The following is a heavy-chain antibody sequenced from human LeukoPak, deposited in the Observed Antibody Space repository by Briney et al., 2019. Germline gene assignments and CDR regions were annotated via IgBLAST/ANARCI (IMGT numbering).Heavy chain of an antibody. D-gene: IGHD3-22*01. CDR1: GGSISTYF. CDR2: IYYSGRT. CDR3: ARDTYYYDSGGYDDAFDI. Sequence: SETLSLTCTVSGGSISTYFWSWIRQPPGRGLEWIGHIYYSGRTNYNPPLKSRVTISVDTSKNQFSLKLSSVTAAGTAVYYCARDTYYYDSGGYDDAFDIWGPGTTVTVSS. J-gene: IGHJ3*02. V-gene: IGHV4-59*12.